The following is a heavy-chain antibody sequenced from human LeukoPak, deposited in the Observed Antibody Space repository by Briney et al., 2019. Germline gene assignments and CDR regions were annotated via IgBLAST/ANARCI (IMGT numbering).Heavy chain of an antibody. J-gene: IGHJ4*02. D-gene: IGHD3-22*01. Sequence: SETLSLTCAVSGGSISSSNWWSWVRQPPGKGLEWIGEIYHSGSTSYNPSLKSRVTISVDKSKNQFSLKLSSVTAADTAVYYCARDLGDSSGFPFDYWGQGTLVTVSS. V-gene: IGHV4-4*02. CDR1: GGSISSSNW. CDR3: ARDLGDSSGFPFDY. CDR2: IYHSGST.